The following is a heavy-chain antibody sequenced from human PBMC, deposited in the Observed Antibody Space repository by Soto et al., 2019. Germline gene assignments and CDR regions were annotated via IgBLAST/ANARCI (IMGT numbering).Heavy chain of an antibody. Sequence: GGSLRLSCAASGFTVSSNYMSWVRQAPGKGLEWVSVIYSGGSTYYADSVKGRFTISRHNSKNTLYLQMNSLRAEDTAVYYCARNGDYAVGFYVYWGQGTLVTVSS. D-gene: IGHD4-17*01. CDR3: ARNGDYAVGFYVY. CDR1: GFTVSSNY. V-gene: IGHV3-53*04. CDR2: IYSGGST. J-gene: IGHJ4*02.